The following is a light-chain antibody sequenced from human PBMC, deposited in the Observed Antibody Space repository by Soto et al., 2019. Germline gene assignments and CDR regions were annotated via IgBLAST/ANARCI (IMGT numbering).Light chain of an antibody. CDR3: QQYNNWPRT. J-gene: IGKJ1*01. V-gene: IGKV3-15*01. Sequence: ELVMTPSPATLSVSPGERATLSCRASQSVSSNLAWYQQKPGQAPRLLIYGASTRATGIPARFSGSGSGTEFTLTISSLQSEDFVVYYCQQYNNWPRTFGQGTKVDI. CDR2: GAS. CDR1: QSVSSN.